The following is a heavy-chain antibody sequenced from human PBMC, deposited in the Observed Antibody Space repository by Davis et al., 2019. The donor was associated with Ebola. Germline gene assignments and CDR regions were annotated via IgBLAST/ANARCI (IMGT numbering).Heavy chain of an antibody. CDR2: ISYDGSNK. CDR3: AKDEDIVVVPAAIWVTGALDY. J-gene: IGHJ4*02. Sequence: PGGSLRLSCAASGFTFSSYGMHWVRQAPGKGLEWVAVISYDGSNKYYADSVKGRFTISRDNSKNTLYLQMNSLRAEDTAVYYCAKDEDIVVVPAAIWVTGALDYWGQGTLVTVSS. D-gene: IGHD2-2*02. V-gene: IGHV3-30*18. CDR1: GFTFSSYG.